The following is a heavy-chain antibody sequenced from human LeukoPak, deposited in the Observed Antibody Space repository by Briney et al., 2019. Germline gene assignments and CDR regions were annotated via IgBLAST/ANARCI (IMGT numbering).Heavy chain of an antibody. V-gene: IGHV3-23*01. CDR3: AKDQVYSKVVVAATLHY. D-gene: IGHD2-15*01. J-gene: IGHJ4*02. CDR2: ISGSGGST. CDR1: GLTFSSYG. Sequence: GGSLRLSCAASGLTFSSYGMSWVRQAPGKGLEWVSAISGSGGSTYYADSVKGRFTISRDNSKNTLYLQMNSPRAEDTAVYYCAKDQVYSKVVVAATLHYWGQGTLVTVSS.